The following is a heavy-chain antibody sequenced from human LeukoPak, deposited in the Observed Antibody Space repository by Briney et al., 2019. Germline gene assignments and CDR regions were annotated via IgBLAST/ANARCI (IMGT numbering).Heavy chain of an antibody. CDR1: GGTFSSYA. D-gene: IGHD2-21*02. CDR3: ASEGGDPILHAFDI. V-gene: IGHV1-69*13. Sequence: SVKVSCTASGGTFSSYAISWVRQAPGQGLEWMGGIIPIFGTANYAQKFQGRVTITADESTSTAYMELSSLRSEDTAVYYCASEGGDPILHAFDIWGQGTMVTVSS. J-gene: IGHJ3*02. CDR2: IIPIFGTA.